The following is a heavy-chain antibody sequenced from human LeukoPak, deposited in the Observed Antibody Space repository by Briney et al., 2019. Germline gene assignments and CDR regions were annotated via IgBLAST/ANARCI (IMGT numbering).Heavy chain of an antibody. J-gene: IGHJ4*02. V-gene: IGHV3-7*03. CDR1: GFTFSSYW. Sequence: PGGSLRLSCAASGFTFSSYWTSWVRQAPGKGLEWVANIKQDGSEKYYVDSVKGRFTISRDNAKNSLYLQMNSLRAEDTAVYYCARVYISMAYFDYWGQGTLVTVSS. D-gene: IGHD2/OR15-2a*01. CDR3: ARVYISMAYFDY. CDR2: IKQDGSEK.